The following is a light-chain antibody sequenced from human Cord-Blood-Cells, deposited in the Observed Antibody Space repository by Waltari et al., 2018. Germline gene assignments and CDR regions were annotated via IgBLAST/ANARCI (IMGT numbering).Light chain of an antibody. CDR3: SSYTSSSTWV. CDR1: RSDVGGYNY. J-gene: IGLJ3*02. V-gene: IGLV2-14*03. CDR2: DVS. Sequence: QSALTQPASVSGSPGQSITISCTGTRSDVGGYNYVSWYQQHPGKAPKRMIYDVSNRPSGVSNRFSGSKSGNTASLTISGLQAEDEADYYCSSYTSSSTWVFGGGTKLTVL.